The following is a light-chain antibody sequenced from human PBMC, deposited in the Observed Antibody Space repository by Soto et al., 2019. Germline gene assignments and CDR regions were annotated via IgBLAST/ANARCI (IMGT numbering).Light chain of an antibody. CDR3: QQYNNWWT. V-gene: IGKV3-15*01. Sequence: EIMMTQSPATLSVSPGERATLSCRASQSVSSSLAWYQQKLGQAPRLLIYGASTRATGIPARFSGSGSGTEFTLTINSLQSEDFAVYYCQQYNNWWTFGQGTKVEIK. J-gene: IGKJ1*01. CDR2: GAS. CDR1: QSVSSS.